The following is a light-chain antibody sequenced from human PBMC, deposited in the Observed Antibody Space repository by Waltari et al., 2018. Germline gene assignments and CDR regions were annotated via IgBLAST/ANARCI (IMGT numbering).Light chain of an antibody. V-gene: IGLV3-1*01. CDR2: QDK. J-gene: IGLJ1*01. CDR3: QTWDSSSNFV. Sequence: SFELTQPPSVSVSAGQTATISCSGDKLGARYTSWYQQKPGQSPVVVIYQDKKRPSGIPERFSGSNSGNTATLTISGTQATDEADYYCQTWDSSSNFVFGTGTTVSVL. CDR1: KLGARY.